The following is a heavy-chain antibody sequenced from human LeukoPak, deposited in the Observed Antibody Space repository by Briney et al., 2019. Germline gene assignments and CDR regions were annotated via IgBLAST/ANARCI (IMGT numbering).Heavy chain of an antibody. D-gene: IGHD2-2*01. CDR1: GFTFSSYA. Sequence: GGSLRLSCAASGFTFSSYAMHWVRQAPSKGLEWVAVISYDGSNKYYADSVKGRFTISRDNSKNTLYLQMNSLRAEDTAVYYCARDAPGVVVPAAIPYYGMDVWGQGTTVTVSS. CDR3: ARDAPGVVVPAAIPYYGMDV. J-gene: IGHJ6*02. V-gene: IGHV3-30-3*01. CDR2: ISYDGSNK.